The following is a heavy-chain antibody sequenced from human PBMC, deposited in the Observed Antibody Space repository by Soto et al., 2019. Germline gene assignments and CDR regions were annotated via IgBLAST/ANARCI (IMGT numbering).Heavy chain of an antibody. J-gene: IGHJ6*03. V-gene: IGHV4-4*02. CDR2: IYHSGST. Sequence: SETLSLTCAVSSGSISSSNWWSWVRQPPGKGLEWIGEIYHSGSTNYNPSLKSRVTISVDKSKNQFSLKLSSVTAADTAVYYCARAHYYGSGSLNYYYYYMDVWGKGTTVT. CDR1: SGSISSSNW. D-gene: IGHD3-10*01. CDR3: ARAHYYGSGSLNYYYYYMDV.